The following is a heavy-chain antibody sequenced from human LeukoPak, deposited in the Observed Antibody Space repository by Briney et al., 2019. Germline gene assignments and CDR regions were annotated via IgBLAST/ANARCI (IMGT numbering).Heavy chain of an antibody. CDR3: ARLEPAWGYFEY. Sequence: GGSLRLSCAASGFTFSTYWMHWVRQAPGKGLVWVSRISSDGSITGYADSVKGRFTISRDNAKNTLYLQMNSLRGEDTAVYYCARLEPAWGYFEYWGQGTLVTVSS. J-gene: IGHJ4*02. CDR1: GFTFSTYW. CDR2: ISSDGSIT. V-gene: IGHV3-74*01. D-gene: IGHD2-2*01.